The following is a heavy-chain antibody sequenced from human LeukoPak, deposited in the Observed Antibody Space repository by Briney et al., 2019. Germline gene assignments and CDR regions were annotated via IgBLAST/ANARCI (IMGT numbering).Heavy chain of an antibody. D-gene: IGHD3-10*01. Sequence: PGGSLRLSCAASRFTFSTYGMYWVRQAPGKGLEWVAVISYDGSNKYYADSVKGRFTISRDNSKNTLYLQMNSLRVEDTAVYYFSKDLSPLVWFVSGSDAFDIWGQGTMVTVSS. V-gene: IGHV3-30*18. J-gene: IGHJ3*02. CDR1: RFTFSTYG. CDR2: ISYDGSNK. CDR3: SKDLSPLVWFVSGSDAFDI.